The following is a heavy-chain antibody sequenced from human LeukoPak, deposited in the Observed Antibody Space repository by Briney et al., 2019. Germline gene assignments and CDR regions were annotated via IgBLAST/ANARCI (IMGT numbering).Heavy chain of an antibody. CDR2: ISYDGSDK. CDR3: AKDRTHCSGGSCYGMDV. J-gene: IGHJ6*02. D-gene: IGHD2-15*01. CDR1: GFTLSSYG. Sequence: PGGSLRLSCAASGFTLSSYGMHWVRQAPGKGVEWVAVISYDGSDKYYADSVKGRFTISRDNSKNTLYLQMNSLRAEDTAAHYCAKDRTHCSGGSCYGMDVWGQGTTVTVSS. V-gene: IGHV3-30*18.